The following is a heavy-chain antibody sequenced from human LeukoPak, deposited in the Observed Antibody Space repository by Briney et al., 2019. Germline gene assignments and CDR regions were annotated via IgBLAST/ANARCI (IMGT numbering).Heavy chain of an antibody. CDR3: TAGRFKVY. D-gene: IGHD3-10*01. J-gene: IGHJ4*02. Sequence: GGSLRLSCAASGFTFSNAWMSWVGQAPGKGLEWVGRIKSKTDGWTTDYAAPVKGRFTISRDDSKNTLYLQMNSLKTEDTAVYYCTAGRFKVYWGQGTLVTVSS. CDR1: GFTFSNAW. V-gene: IGHV3-15*01. CDR2: IKSKTDGWTT.